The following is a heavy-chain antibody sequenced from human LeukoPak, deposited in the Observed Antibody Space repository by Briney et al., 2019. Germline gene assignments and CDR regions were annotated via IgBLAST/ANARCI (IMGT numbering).Heavy chain of an antibody. CDR1: GFTFSSYG. D-gene: IGHD2-2*01. CDR3: AKGSYCSSTSCYVAYYYYYMGV. J-gene: IGHJ6*03. Sequence: GGSLRLSCAASGFTFSSYGMHWVRQAPGKGLEWVAFRRYDGSNKYYADSVKGRFTISRDNSKNTLYLQMNSLRAEDTAVYYCAKGSYCSSTSCYVAYYYYYMGVWGKGTTFTASS. CDR2: RRYDGSNK. V-gene: IGHV3-30*02.